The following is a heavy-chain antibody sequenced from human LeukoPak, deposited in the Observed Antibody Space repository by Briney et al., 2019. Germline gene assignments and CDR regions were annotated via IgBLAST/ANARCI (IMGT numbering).Heavy chain of an antibody. CDR3: AKTPGWTPVTGTPHEAY. V-gene: IGHV3-23*01. CDR1: GLTFSNYA. J-gene: IGHJ4*02. D-gene: IGHD6-19*01. CDR2: ISDSGTNT. Sequence: PGGSLRLSCAASGLTFSNYAMTWVRQAPGKGLEWVSTISDSGTNTYYADSVKGRFTISRDNSKNTLSLQMNSLRAEDTAVYFCAKTPGWTPVTGTPHEAYWGQGTLVTVSS.